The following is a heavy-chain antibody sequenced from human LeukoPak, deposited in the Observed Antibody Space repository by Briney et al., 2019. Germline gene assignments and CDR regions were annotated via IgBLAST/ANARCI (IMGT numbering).Heavy chain of an antibody. CDR1: GGSISIYY. CDR2: IYYSGST. D-gene: IGHD4-17*01. Sequence: PSETLSLTCTVSGGSISIYYWSWIRQPPGKGLEWIGYIYYSGSTNYSPSLKSRVTISVDTYKSQFSLKLSSVTAADTAVYYCARHYSYGDYGVNWFDPWGQGTLVTVSS. CDR3: ARHYSYGDYGVNWFDP. J-gene: IGHJ5*02. V-gene: IGHV4-59*01.